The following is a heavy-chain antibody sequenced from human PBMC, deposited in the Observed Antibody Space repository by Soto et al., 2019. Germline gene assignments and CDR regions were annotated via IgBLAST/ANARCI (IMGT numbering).Heavy chain of an antibody. CDR2: IYPDDSDT. CDR1: GYSFSTYW. Sequence: PGESLKISCKASGYSFSTYWIAWVRQMPGTGLEWMGMIYPDDSDTRFSPSFQGQVTFSADKSIRTAYLQWSSLKASDTAMYYCARQNTWNDLSLTYWGQGTLVTVSS. V-gene: IGHV5-51*01. CDR3: ARQNTWNDLSLTY. D-gene: IGHD1-1*01. J-gene: IGHJ4*02.